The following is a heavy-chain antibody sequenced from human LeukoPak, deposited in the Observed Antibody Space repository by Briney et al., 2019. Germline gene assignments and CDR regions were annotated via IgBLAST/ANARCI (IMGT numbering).Heavy chain of an antibody. V-gene: IGHV4-34*01. D-gene: IGHD2-15*01. CDR3: ARSHIVVVEGGRPSRLETSDVFDI. J-gene: IGHJ3*02. Sequence: PSETLSLTCAVSGGSFSGYYWTWIRQSPGKGLEWIGEIKDSGRTNYNPSLKSRVTISRDTAKNQFSLKLRSVTAADRAVYYCARSHIVVVEGGRPSRLETSDVFDIWGQGTLVTVSS. CDR1: GGSFSGYY. CDR2: IKDSGRT.